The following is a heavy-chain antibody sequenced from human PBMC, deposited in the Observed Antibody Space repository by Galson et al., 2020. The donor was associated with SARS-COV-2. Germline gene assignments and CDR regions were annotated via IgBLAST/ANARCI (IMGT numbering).Heavy chain of an antibody. D-gene: IGHD3-22*01. CDR1: GGTFSSYA. V-gene: IGHV1-69*13. CDR3: AGLYYYDSSGYPGAVRLLDY. CDR2: IIPIFGTE. Sequence: SVPVSCKASGGTFSSYAISWVRPAPGQGLEWMGGIIPIFGTENYAQKFQGRVTITADESTRTAYMELSSLRSEDTAVYYCAGLYYYDSSGYPGAVRLLDYWGQGTLVTVSS. J-gene: IGHJ4*02.